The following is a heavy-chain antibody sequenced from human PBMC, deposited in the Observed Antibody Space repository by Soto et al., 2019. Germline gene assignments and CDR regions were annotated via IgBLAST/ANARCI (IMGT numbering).Heavy chain of an antibody. V-gene: IGHV3-48*02. D-gene: IGHD2-21*01. CDR3: VRDHIWAFDF. J-gene: IGHJ3*01. CDR2: ISVTSGSI. CDR1: GFTFSSFA. Sequence: EVQLVESGGGLVRPGGSLRISCAASGFTFSSFALNWVRQAPGKGLEWISYISVTSGSIFYADSVKGRFTISRDDARNSLYLQMNTLRDEDTAVYFCVRDHIWAFDFWGRGTMVTVSS.